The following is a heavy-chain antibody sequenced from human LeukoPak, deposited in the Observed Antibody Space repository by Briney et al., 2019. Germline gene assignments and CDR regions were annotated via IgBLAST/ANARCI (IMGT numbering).Heavy chain of an antibody. Sequence: LEWIGEINHSGSTNYDPSLKSRVTISVDTSKNQFSLKLSSVTAADTAVYYCARSYVGAVGYWGQGTLVTVSS. D-gene: IGHD1-26*01. CDR3: ARSYVGAVGY. V-gene: IGHV4-34*01. CDR2: INHSGST. J-gene: IGHJ4*02.